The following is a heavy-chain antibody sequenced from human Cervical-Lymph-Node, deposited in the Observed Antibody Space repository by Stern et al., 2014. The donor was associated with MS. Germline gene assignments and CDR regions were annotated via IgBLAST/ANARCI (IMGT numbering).Heavy chain of an antibody. Sequence: QLVESGPEVKKPGTSVKVSCKASGFTFNNSAVQWVRQARGQRLEWIGWIVVGSGNTDYAQKLQERVTITRDMSTGTAYMDLYSLTSEDTAVYFCAADFPPGDYGAFDVWGQGTRVTVSS. CDR1: GFTFNNSA. CDR2: IVVGSGNT. D-gene: IGHD4-17*01. V-gene: IGHV1-58*01. CDR3: AADFPPGDYGAFDV. J-gene: IGHJ3*01.